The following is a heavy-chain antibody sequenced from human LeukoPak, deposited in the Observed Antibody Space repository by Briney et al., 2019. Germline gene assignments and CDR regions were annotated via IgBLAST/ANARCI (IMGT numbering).Heavy chain of an antibody. CDR2: INPNSGGT. Sequence: ASVKVSYTASGYTFTGYYMHWVRQAPGQGLEWMGWINPNSGGTNYAQKFHGRVTMTRDTSISTAYMELSRLRSDDSAVYYCARELAAAGDPFDYWGQGTLVTVSS. CDR1: GYTFTGYY. J-gene: IGHJ4*02. V-gene: IGHV1-2*02. D-gene: IGHD6-13*01. CDR3: ARELAAAGDPFDY.